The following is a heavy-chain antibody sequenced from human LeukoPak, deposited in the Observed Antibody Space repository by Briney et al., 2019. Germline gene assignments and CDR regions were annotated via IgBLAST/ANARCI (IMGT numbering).Heavy chain of an antibody. D-gene: IGHD3-3*01. J-gene: IGHJ5*02. CDR3: ARDAGTTWDHDFSSGGNWFDP. CDR1: GYTFTNYY. Sequence: LWASVKVSCKASGYTFTNYYIHWVRQAPGQGLEWMGMTNPRGGDTNYAQKFLGRVTMTTDTSTSTVDIELSSLRFEDTAVYYCARDAGTTWDHDFSSGGNWFDPWGQGTLVTVSS. V-gene: IGHV1-46*01. CDR2: TNPRGGDT.